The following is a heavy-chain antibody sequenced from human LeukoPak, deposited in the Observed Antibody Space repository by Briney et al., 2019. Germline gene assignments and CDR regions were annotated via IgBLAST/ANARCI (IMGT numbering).Heavy chain of an antibody. J-gene: IGHJ5*01. CDR2: IYPGDSDT. D-gene: IGHD5-24*01. Sequence: GESLKISCKGSGYRFSSNWIGWVRQMPGKGLEWLGIIYPGDSDTRYSPSFQGQVTISADTSISTAYLQWSSLKASDTAMYYCARGAPDGWGNWFDSWGQGTLVTVSS. V-gene: IGHV5-51*01. CDR3: ARGAPDGWGNWFDS. CDR1: GYRFSSNW.